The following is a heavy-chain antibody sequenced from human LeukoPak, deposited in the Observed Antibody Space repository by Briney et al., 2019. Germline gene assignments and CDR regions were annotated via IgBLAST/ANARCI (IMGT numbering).Heavy chain of an antibody. Sequence: GASVKVSCKASGYTFTSYAMHWVRQAPGQRLEWMGWINAGNGNTKYSQRFQGRVTITRDTSASTAYMELSSLRSEDTAVYYCARDQLYGDNPFDSWGQGTLVTVSS. V-gene: IGHV1-3*01. CDR3: ARDQLYGDNPFDS. D-gene: IGHD4-17*01. CDR2: INAGNGNT. CDR1: GYTFTSYA. J-gene: IGHJ4*02.